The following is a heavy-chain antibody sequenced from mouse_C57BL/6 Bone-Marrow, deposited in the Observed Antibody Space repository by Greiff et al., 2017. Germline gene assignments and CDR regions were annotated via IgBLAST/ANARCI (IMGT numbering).Heavy chain of an antibody. CDR1: GFTFSDYG. Sequence: EVKVVESGGGLVKPGGSLKLSCAASGFTFSDYGMHWVRQAPEKGLEWVAYISSGSSTIYYADTVKGRFTISRDNAKNTLFLQMTSLRSEDTAMYYCARHTGGYFDVWGTGTTVTVSS. CDR2: ISSGSSTI. V-gene: IGHV5-17*01. CDR3: ARHTGGYFDV. J-gene: IGHJ1*03.